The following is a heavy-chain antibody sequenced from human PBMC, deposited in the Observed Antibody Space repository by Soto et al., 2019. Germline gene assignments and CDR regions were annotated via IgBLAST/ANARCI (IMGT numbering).Heavy chain of an antibody. CDR1: GFTFDDYA. V-gene: IGHV3-9*01. D-gene: IGHD3-3*01. CDR3: AKVTRDYDFWSGFYYYYMDV. J-gene: IGHJ6*03. Sequence: EVQLVESGGGLVQPGRSLRLSCAASGFTFDDYAMHWVRQAPGKGLEWVSGISWSSGSIDYADSVKGRFTISRDNAKNSRYLQMNSLRAEDTALYYCAKVTRDYDFWSGFYYYYMDVWGKGTTVNLSS. CDR2: ISWSSGSI.